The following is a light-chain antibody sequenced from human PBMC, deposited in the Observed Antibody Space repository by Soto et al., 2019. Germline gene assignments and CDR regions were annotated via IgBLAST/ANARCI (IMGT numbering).Light chain of an antibody. CDR1: SSDIGAYNF. CDR3: TSWTSSNTRI. V-gene: IGLV2-14*03. CDR2: DVN. Sequence: QSVLTQPASVSGSPGQSITISCTGTSSDIGAYNFVSWYQHHPGKAPKLMLYDVNMRPSGVSNRFSGSKSGNTAALTISGLQADDEADYYCTSWTSSNTRIFGGGTKLTVL. J-gene: IGLJ2*01.